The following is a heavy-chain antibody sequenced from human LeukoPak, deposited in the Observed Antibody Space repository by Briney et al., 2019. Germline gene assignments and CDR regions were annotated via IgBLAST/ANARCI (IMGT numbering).Heavy chain of an antibody. V-gene: IGHV1-18*01. D-gene: IGHD6-13*01. J-gene: IGHJ4*02. CDR2: ISGINTNT. CDR3: ARARFSSRNRGGYLDS. CDR1: GYTFSNYG. Sequence: ASVKVSCKASGYTFSNYGIHWVRQAPGHGLEWMGWISGINTNTNYAQKVQGRVTMTADTSTATAYMELRSLRSDETAVYYCARARFSSRNRGGYLDSWGEGTPVTVSS.